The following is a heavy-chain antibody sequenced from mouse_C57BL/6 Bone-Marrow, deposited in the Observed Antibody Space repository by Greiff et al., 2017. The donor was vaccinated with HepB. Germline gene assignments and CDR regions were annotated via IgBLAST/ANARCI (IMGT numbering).Heavy chain of an antibody. J-gene: IGHJ3*01. D-gene: IGHD4-1*01. CDR1: GFSLTSYG. CDR2: IWSGGST. V-gene: IGHV2-2*01. CDR3: ARSLGRAWFAY. Sequence: VKVVESGPGLVQPSQSLSITCTVSGFSLTSYGVHWVRQSPGKGLEWLGVIWSGGSTDYNAAFISRLSISKDNSKSQVFFKMNSLQADDTAIYYCARSLGRAWFAYWGQGTLVTVSA.